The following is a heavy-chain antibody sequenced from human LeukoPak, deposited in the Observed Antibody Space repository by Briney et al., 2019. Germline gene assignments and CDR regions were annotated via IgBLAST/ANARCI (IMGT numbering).Heavy chain of an antibody. D-gene: IGHD3-9*01. V-gene: IGHV1-18*01. CDR2: ISAYNGNT. J-gene: IGHJ4*02. CDR3: ARVLGLRYFDWLNY. Sequence: ASVKVSCKASGYTFTSYGISWVRQAPGQGLEWMGWISAYNGNTNYAQKLQGRVTMTTDTSTSTAYMELRSLRSDDTAVYYCARVLGLRYFDWLNYWGQGTLVTVSS. CDR1: GYTFTSYG.